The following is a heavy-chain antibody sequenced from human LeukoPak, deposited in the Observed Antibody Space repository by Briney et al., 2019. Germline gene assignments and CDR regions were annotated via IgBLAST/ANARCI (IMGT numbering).Heavy chain of an antibody. Sequence: GRSLRLSCAASGFTFSSYSLNWVRQAPGKGLEWVSSISGSSSYIYYADSVKGRFTISRNNAKKSLFLQMNSLRAEDTAVYYCARDGRGDYCSGGSCLMFDPWGQGTLVTVSS. CDR1: GFTFSSYS. CDR3: ARDGRGDYCSGGSCLMFDP. V-gene: IGHV3-21*01. CDR2: ISGSSSYI. D-gene: IGHD2-15*01. J-gene: IGHJ5*02.